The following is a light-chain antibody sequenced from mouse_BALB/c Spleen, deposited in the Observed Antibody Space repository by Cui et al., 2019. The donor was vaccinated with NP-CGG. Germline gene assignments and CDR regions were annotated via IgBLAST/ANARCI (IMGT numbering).Light chain of an antibody. J-gene: IGLJ1*01. V-gene: IGLV1*01. CDR1: TGAVPIRNY. CDR2: GTN. Sequence: QAVVTQESALTTSPGETVTLTCRSSTGAVPIRNYANWVQEKPDHLFTGLIGGTNNRAPGVPARFSGSLIGDKAALTITGAQTEDEAIYFCALWYSNHWVFGGGTKLTVL. CDR3: ALWYSNHWV.